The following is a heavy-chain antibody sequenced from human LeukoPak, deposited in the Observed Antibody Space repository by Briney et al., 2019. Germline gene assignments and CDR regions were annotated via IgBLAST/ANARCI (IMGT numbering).Heavy chain of an antibody. CDR1: GYTFTSYG. CDR2: ISAYNGNT. D-gene: IGHD2-2*02. CDR3: ARAYCSSTSCYIENWFAP. Sequence: ASVKVSCKASGYTFTSYGISWVRQAPGQGLEWMGWISAYNGNTNYAQKLQGRVTMTTDTSTSTAYMELRSLRSDDTAVYYCARAYCSSTSCYIENWFAPWGQGTLVTVSS. J-gene: IGHJ5*02. V-gene: IGHV1-18*01.